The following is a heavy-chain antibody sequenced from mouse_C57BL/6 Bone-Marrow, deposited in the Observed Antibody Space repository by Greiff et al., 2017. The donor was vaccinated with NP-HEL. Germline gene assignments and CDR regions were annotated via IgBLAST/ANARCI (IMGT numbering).Heavy chain of an antibody. V-gene: IGHV5-17*01. CDR3: ARRNRGLYYYAKDY. CDR1: GFTFSDYG. CDR2: ISSGSSTI. J-gene: IGHJ4*01. Sequence: EVMLVESGGGLVKPGGSLKLSCAASGFTFSDYGMHWVRQAPEQGLEWVAYISSGSSTIYYADTVKGRFTISRDNAKNTLCLQMTSLRSEDTAMYYCARRNRGLYYYAKDYWGQGNSVTVSA.